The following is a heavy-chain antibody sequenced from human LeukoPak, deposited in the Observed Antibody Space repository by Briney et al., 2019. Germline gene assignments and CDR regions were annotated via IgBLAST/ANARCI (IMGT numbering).Heavy chain of an antibody. J-gene: IGHJ5*02. D-gene: IGHD1-1*01. Sequence: GGSLRLSCAASGFTFSSYAMSWVRQAPGKGLDWVSGLYAGGSTYYAGSVTGRFTISRDDSKNTLYLQMTSLRVDDTAIYFCVRGNGNVGGRLDPWGQGAWVIVSS. CDR1: GFTFSSYA. CDR2: LYAGGST. V-gene: IGHV3-66*01. CDR3: VRGNGNVGGRLDP.